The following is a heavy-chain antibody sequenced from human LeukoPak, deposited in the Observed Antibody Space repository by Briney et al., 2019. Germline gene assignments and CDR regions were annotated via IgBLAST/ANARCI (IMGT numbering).Heavy chain of an antibody. CDR1: GFTFSYYG. CDR3: AKISYGDNFDY. CDR2: IRSDGSNK. J-gene: IGHJ4*02. Sequence: GGSLRLSCAASGFTFSYYGMHWVRQAPGEGLEWVAFIRSDGSNKYYADSVKGRFTISRDNSKNTLYLQMNGLRTDDTAVFYCAKISYGDNFDYWGQGTLVTVSS. D-gene: IGHD4-17*01. V-gene: IGHV3-30*02.